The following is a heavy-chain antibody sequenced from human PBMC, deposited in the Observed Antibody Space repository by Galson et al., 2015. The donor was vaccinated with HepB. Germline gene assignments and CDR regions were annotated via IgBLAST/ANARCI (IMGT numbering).Heavy chain of an antibody. CDR2: IKQDGSEK. CDR3: AKVGAVYGVAELYYFDY. D-gene: IGHD3-3*01. Sequence: SLRLSCAASGFTFSSYWMSWVRQAPGKGLEWVANIKQDGSEKYYVDSVKGRFTISRDNSKNTLYLQMNSLRAEDTAVYYCAKVGAVYGVAELYYFDYWGQGTLVTVSS. V-gene: IGHV3-7*03. J-gene: IGHJ4*02. CDR1: GFTFSSYW.